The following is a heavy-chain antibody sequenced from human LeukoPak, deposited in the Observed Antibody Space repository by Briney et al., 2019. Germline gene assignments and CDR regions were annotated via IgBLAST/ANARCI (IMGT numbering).Heavy chain of an antibody. D-gene: IGHD3-3*01. CDR1: GGSFSGYY. Sequence: NSSETLSLTCAVYGGSFSGYYWSWIRQPPGKGLEWIGEINHSGSTNYNPSLKSRVTISVDTSKNQFSLKLSSVTAADTAVYYCARVNVLRFLEWLPPNYYYYGMDVWGQGPRSPSP. V-gene: IGHV4-34*01. J-gene: IGHJ6*02. CDR3: ARVNVLRFLEWLPPNYYYYGMDV. CDR2: INHSGST.